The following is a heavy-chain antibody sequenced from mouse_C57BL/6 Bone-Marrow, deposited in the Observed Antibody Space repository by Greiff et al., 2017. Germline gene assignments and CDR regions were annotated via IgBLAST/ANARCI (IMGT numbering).Heavy chain of an antibody. Sequence: VQLQQSGAELVRPGASVKLSCTASGFNIKDDYMHWVKQRPEQGLEWIGWIDPENGDTEYASKFQGKATITADTSSNTAYLQLSSLTSEDTAVYYCTTRVDYYGSSPAWFAYWGQGTRVTVSA. J-gene: IGHJ3*01. CDR2: IDPENGDT. V-gene: IGHV14-4*01. D-gene: IGHD1-1*01. CDR3: TTRVDYYGSSPAWFAY. CDR1: GFNIKDDY.